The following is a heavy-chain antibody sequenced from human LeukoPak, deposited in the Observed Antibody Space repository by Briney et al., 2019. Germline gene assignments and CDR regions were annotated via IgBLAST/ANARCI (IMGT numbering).Heavy chain of an antibody. CDR1: GFTFSSYS. J-gene: IGHJ4*02. V-gene: IGHV3-21*01. Sequence: GGSLRLSCAASGFTFSSYSMNWVRQAPGKGLEWVSSISSSSSYIYYADSVKGRFTISRDNAKNSLYLQMNSLRAEDTAVYYCARRNGLGYCSSTSCYLDYWGQGTLVTVSS. D-gene: IGHD2-2*01. CDR3: ARRNGLGYCSSTSCYLDY. CDR2: ISSSSSYI.